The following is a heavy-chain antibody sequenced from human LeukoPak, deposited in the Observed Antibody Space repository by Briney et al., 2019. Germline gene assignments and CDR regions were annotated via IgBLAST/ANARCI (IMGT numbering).Heavy chain of an antibody. CDR2: IYYSGST. V-gene: IGHV4-59*01. CDR1: GGSISSYY. CDR3: ARETHYDILTGYYGTGFDGAFDI. J-gene: IGHJ3*02. Sequence: KTSETLSLTCTVSGGSISSYYWSWIRQPPGKGLEWIGYIYYSGSTNYNPSLKSRVTISVDTSKNQFSLKLSSVTAADTAVYYCARETHYDILTGYYGTGFDGAFDIWGQGTMVTVSS. D-gene: IGHD3-9*01.